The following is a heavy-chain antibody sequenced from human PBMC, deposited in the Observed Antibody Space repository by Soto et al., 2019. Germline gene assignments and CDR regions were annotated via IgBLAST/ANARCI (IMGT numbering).Heavy chain of an antibody. CDR2: ISAYNGYT. Sequence: ASVKVSCKASGYTFTSYGISWVRQAPGQGLEWMGWISAYNGYTNYAQKLQGRVTMTTDTSTSTAYMELRSLRSDDTAVYYCARASDNFYYYGMDVWGQGTTVTVSS. V-gene: IGHV1-18*01. J-gene: IGHJ6*02. D-gene: IGHD3-10*01. CDR1: GYTFTSYG. CDR3: ARASDNFYYYGMDV.